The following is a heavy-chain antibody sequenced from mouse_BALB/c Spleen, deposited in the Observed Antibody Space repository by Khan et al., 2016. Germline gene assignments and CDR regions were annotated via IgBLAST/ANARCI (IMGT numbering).Heavy chain of an antibody. CDR3: AREGLNYDYAMDY. CDR1: GYTFTDYA. D-gene: IGHD2-1*01. V-gene: IGHV1S137*01. CDR2: ISTYYGDT. Sequence: QVQLQQSGAELVRPGVSVKISCKGSGYTFTDYAMHWVKQSHAKNLEWIGVISTYYGDTSYNQKFEGKATMTVDKSSSTAYMERARLTSEDAAIYYCAREGLNYDYAMDYWGQGTSVTVSS. J-gene: IGHJ4*01.